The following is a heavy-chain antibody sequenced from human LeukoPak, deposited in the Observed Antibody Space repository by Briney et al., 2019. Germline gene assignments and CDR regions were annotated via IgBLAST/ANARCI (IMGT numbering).Heavy chain of an antibody. V-gene: IGHV3-30*02. D-gene: IGHD3-10*01. CDR2: IRFDGSIK. Sequence: GGSLRLSCAASGFTFSSYGMHWVRQAPGKGLEWVAFIRFDGSIKYYADSVKGRFTISRDNSKNTLFLQMNSLRAEDTAVYYCAKDRGWFGGSLANFDDWGQGTLVTVSS. CDR3: AKDRGWFGGSLANFDD. J-gene: IGHJ4*02. CDR1: GFTFSSYG.